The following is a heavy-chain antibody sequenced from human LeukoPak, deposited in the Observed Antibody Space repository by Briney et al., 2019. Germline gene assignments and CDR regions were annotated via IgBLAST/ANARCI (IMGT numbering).Heavy chain of an antibody. D-gene: IGHD3-10*01. CDR2: ISAYNGNT. CDR1: GYTFTSYG. V-gene: IGHV1-18*01. CDR3: ARAEFLHDPFGELLAALGAFDI. Sequence: ASVKVSCKASGYTFTSYGISWVRQAPGQGLEWMGWISAYNGNTNYAQKLQGRVTMTTDTSTSTAYMELRSLRSDDTAVYYCARAEFLHDPFGELLAALGAFDIWGQGTMVTVSS. J-gene: IGHJ3*02.